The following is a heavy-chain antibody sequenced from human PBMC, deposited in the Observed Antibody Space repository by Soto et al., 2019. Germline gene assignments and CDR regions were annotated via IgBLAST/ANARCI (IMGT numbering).Heavy chain of an antibody. V-gene: IGHV3-30*18. CDR2: ISYDGSNK. CDR3: AKGTYYDYVWGGYRSFKSFDY. CDR1: GFTFSSYG. Sequence: GGSLRLSCAASGFTFSSYGMHWVRQAPGKGLEWVAVISYDGSNKYYADSVKGRFTISRDNSKNTLYLQMNSLRAEDTAVYYCAKGTYYDYVWGGYRSFKSFDYWGQGALVTVSS. J-gene: IGHJ4*02. D-gene: IGHD3-16*02.